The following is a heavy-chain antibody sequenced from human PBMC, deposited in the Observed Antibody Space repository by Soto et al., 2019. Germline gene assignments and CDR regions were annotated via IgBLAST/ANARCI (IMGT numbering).Heavy chain of an antibody. CDR3: ARARVSGYYSVRAFDI. Sequence: LGESLKISCKGSGYSFTSYWIGWVRQMPGKGLEWMGIIYPGDSDTRYSPSFQGQVTISADKSISTAYLQWSTLKASDTAMYYCARARVSGYYSVRAFDIWGQGTLVTVSS. CDR1: GYSFTSYW. CDR2: IYPGDSDT. V-gene: IGHV5-51*01. J-gene: IGHJ3*02. D-gene: IGHD3-22*01.